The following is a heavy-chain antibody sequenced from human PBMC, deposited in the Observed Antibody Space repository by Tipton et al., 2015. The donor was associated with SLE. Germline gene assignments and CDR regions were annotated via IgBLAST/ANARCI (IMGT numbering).Heavy chain of an antibody. V-gene: IGHV4-59*01. CDR1: GGSISSYY. Sequence: LSCTVSGGSISSYYWSWIRQPPGKGLEWIGYIYYSGSTNYNPSLKSRVTISVDTSKNQFSLKLSSVTAADTAVYYCARDGYYYGFIWGQGTLVTVSS. D-gene: IGHD3-10*01. CDR3: ARDGYYYGFI. CDR2: IYYSGST. J-gene: IGHJ4*02.